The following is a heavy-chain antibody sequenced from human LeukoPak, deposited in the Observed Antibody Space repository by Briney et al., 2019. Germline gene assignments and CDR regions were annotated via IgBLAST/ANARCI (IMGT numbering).Heavy chain of an antibody. CDR3: ARVSWNDDGNDY. CDR1: GGSISSYY. V-gene: IGHV4-59*01. J-gene: IGHJ4*02. D-gene: IGHD1-1*01. Sequence: SETLSLTCTVSGGSISSYYWSWIRQPPGKGLEWIGYIYYSGSTNFNPSLKSRVTISVDTSKNQFSLKLSSVTAADTALYYCARVSWNDDGNDYWGQGTLVTVSS. CDR2: IYYSGST.